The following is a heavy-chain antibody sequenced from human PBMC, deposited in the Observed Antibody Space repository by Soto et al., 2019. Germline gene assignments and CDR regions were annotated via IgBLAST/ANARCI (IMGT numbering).Heavy chain of an antibody. V-gene: IGHV3-15*01. CDR2: IISKTHGGTT. CDR3: TPTSMDVLRFLDWLLPYFYC. D-gene: IGHD3-3*01. CDR1: GFTLSNPW. J-gene: IGHJ4*02. Sequence: EVSLRRSCAASGFTLSNPWMSWVRQAPGKGQKWVGRIISKTHGGTTDNAAPVKGRFTISRDYSKKTRYLQMNSLKNEDTALYYCTPTSMDVLRFLDWLLPYFYCCDQETLVGVSS.